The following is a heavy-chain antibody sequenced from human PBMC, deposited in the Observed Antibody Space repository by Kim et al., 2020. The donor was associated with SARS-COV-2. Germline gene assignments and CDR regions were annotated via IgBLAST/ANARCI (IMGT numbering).Heavy chain of an antibody. CDR2: INHSGST. Sequence: SETLSLTCAVYGGSFSGYYWSWIRQPPGKGLEWIGEINHSGSTNYNPSLKSRVTISVDTSKNQFSLKLSSVTAADTAVYYCARGSQRLFGSRNWFDPWGQGTLVTVSS. V-gene: IGHV4-34*01. D-gene: IGHD2-15*01. CDR1: GGSFSGYY. J-gene: IGHJ5*02. CDR3: ARGSQRLFGSRNWFDP.